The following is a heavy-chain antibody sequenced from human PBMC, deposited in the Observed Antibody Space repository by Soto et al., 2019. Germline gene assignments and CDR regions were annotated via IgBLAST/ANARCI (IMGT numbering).Heavy chain of an antibody. J-gene: IGHJ4*02. V-gene: IGHV1-18*01. CDR3: ARVARRIVVGEAASFFAY. D-gene: IGHD2-15*01. CDR1: GYTFTSYG. Sequence: ASVKVSCKASGYTFTSYGISWVRQAPGQGLEWMGWISAYNGNTNYAQKLQGRVTMTTDTSTSTAYMELRSLRSDDTAVYYCARVARRIVVGEAASFFAYGGKGTLVTVSS. CDR2: ISAYNGNT.